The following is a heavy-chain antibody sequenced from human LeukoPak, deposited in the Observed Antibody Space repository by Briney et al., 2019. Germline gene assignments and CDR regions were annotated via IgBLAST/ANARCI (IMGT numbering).Heavy chain of an antibody. J-gene: IGHJ5*02. V-gene: IGHV1-2*02. Sequence: ASVKVSCKASGYTFAGYYMHWVRQAPGQGLEWMGWINPNSGGTNYAQKFQGRVTMTRDTSISTAYMELSRLRSDDTAVYYCARVLGLWFGENYGGFDPWGQGTLVTVSS. D-gene: IGHD3-10*01. CDR1: GYTFAGYY. CDR3: ARVLGLWFGENYGGFDP. CDR2: INPNSGGT.